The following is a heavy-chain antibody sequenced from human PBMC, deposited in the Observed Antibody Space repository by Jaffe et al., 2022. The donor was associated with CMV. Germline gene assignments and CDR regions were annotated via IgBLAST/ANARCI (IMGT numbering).Heavy chain of an antibody. CDR3: ARGGYYYDSSGRIDAFDI. Sequence: QVQLVQSGAEVKKPGSSVKVSCKASGGTFSSYAISWVRQAPGQGLEWMGGIIPIFGTANYAQKFQGRVTITADESTSTAYMELSSLRSEDTAVYYCARGGYYYDSSGRIDAFDIWGQGTMVTVSS. CDR2: IIPIFGTA. J-gene: IGHJ3*02. V-gene: IGHV1-69*01. CDR1: GGTFSSYA. D-gene: IGHD3-22*01.